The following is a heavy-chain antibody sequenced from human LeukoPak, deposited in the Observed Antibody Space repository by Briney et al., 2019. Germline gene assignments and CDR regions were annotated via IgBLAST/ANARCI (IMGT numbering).Heavy chain of an antibody. V-gene: IGHV5-51*01. CDR1: GYSFTAYW. Sequence: GESLKISCKASGYSFTAYWIAWVRQMPGKGLEWMGSIYPGDSDTRYSPSFQGQVTISADKSISTAYLQWSSLKASDTAMYYCARHVRSGNYRRFDYWGQGTLVTVSS. D-gene: IGHD3-3*01. CDR2: IYPGDSDT. J-gene: IGHJ4*02. CDR3: ARHVRSGNYRRFDY.